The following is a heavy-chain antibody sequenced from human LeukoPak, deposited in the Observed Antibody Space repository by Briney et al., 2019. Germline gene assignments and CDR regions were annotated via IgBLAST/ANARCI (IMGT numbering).Heavy chain of an antibody. J-gene: IGHJ4*02. CDR1: GFTFDDYA. D-gene: IGHD1-26*01. Sequence: GRSLRLSCAASGFTFDDYAMPWVRQAPGKGLEWVSGISWNSGSIGYADSVKGRFTISRDNAKNSLYLQMNSLRAEDTALYYCAKESVASYGRAYFDYWGQGTLVTVSS. V-gene: IGHV3-9*01. CDR3: AKESVASYGRAYFDY. CDR2: ISWNSGSI.